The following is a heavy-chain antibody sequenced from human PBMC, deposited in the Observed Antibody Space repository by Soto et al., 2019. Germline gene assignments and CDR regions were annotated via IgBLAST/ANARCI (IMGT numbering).Heavy chain of an antibody. CDR3: ARDKPGSTFDY. D-gene: IGHD1-7*01. Sequence: EVQLVESGGGLVPPGGSLRLSCAASGFTFSSYWMHWVRRAPGKGLVWVSHINTDGSITSYADSVKGRFTISRDNAKNTLYLQMNSLRAEDTAVYYCARDKPGSTFDYWGQGTLVTVSS. V-gene: IGHV3-74*01. CDR1: GFTFSSYW. J-gene: IGHJ4*02. CDR2: INTDGSIT.